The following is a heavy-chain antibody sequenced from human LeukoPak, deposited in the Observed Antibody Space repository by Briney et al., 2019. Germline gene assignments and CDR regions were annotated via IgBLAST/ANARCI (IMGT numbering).Heavy chain of an antibody. CDR2: INSDEITT. CDR3: ARGDAFDI. Sequence: SGGSLRLSCAASGFTFSRYWMHWVRHVPGKGLMWVSCINSDEITTNYADSVKGRFTISRDNAKSTLYLEMNSLRAEDAAVYYCARGDAFDIWGQGAMVTVSS. J-gene: IGHJ3*02. CDR1: GFTFSRYW. V-gene: IGHV3-74*01.